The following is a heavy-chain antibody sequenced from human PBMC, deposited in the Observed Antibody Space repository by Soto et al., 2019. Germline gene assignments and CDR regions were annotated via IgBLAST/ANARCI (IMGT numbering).Heavy chain of an antibody. CDR3: ARGILRLGELSLMGFDY. D-gene: IGHD3-16*02. CDR1: RFTFSSYA. CDR2: ISYDGSNK. V-gene: IGHV3-30-3*01. J-gene: IGHJ4*02. Sequence: QVQLVESGGGVVQPGRSLRLSCAASRFTFSSYAMHWVRQAPGKGLEWVAVISYDGSNKYYADSVKGRFTISRDNSKNTLYLQMNSLRAEDTAVYYCARGILRLGELSLMGFDYWGQGTLVTVSS.